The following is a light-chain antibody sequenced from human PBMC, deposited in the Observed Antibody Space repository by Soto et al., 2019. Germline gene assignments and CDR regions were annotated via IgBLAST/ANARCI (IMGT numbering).Light chain of an antibody. CDR3: SSYSTSSTQV. V-gene: IGLV2-14*01. J-gene: IGLJ2*01. CDR1: SSDVGSYNY. Sequence: QSALTQPASVSASPGQSVTISCTGTSSDVGSYNYVSWYQQHPGTPPKLMIYDDSTQTTGVSDRFSCSKSSKTASLTIFRLQAEEEADYYCSSYSTSSTQVFGGGTQLTVL. CDR2: DDS.